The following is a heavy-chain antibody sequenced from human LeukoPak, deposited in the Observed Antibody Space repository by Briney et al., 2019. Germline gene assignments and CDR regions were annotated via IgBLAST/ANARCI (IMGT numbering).Heavy chain of an antibody. D-gene: IGHD1-26*01. CDR3: AREMQNSGSYYFDY. V-gene: IGHV3-48*03. Sequence: GGSLRLSCAASGFTFSSYEMNWVRQAPGEGLEWVSYTSSSGSTIYYADSVKGRFTISRDNAKNSLYLQMNSLRAEDTAVYYCAREMQNSGSYYFDYWGQGTLVTVSS. J-gene: IGHJ4*02. CDR1: GFTFSSYE. CDR2: TSSSGSTI.